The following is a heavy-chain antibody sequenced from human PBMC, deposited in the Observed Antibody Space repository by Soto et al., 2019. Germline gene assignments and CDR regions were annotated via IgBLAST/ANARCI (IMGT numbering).Heavy chain of an antibody. D-gene: IGHD3-22*01. V-gene: IGHV1-69*01. Sequence: QVQLVQSGAEVKKPGSSVKVSCKASGGTFSSYAISWVRQAPGQGLEWMGGIIPIFGTANYAQKVQGRVTITAAESTSTAYMELSSLRSEDTAVYYWATYYYDSSGDYYLAGIWGQGTMVTVSS. CDR1: GGTFSSYA. CDR2: IIPIFGTA. CDR3: ATYYYDSSGDYYLAGI. J-gene: IGHJ3*02.